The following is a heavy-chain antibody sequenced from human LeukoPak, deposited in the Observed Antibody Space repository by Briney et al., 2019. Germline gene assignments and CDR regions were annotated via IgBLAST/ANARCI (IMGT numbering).Heavy chain of an antibody. J-gene: IGHJ3*02. V-gene: IGHV1-24*01. D-gene: IGHD3-3*01. CDR2: FDPEDGER. CDR1: GYTLTELP. CDR3: ATPTFFGVVISAFHI. Sequence: GASVKVSCKVSGYTLTELPMHWVRQAPGKGLEWMGGFDPEDGERFYAQKFQGRVTMTEDTSTDTAYMELSSLRSEDTAVYYCATPTFFGVVISAFHIWGQGTKVTVPS.